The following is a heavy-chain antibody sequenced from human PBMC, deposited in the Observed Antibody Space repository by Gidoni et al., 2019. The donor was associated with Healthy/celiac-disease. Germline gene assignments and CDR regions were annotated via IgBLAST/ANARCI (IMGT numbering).Heavy chain of an antibody. V-gene: IGHV3-9*01. D-gene: IGHD6-6*01. J-gene: IGHJ4*02. CDR3: AKDVSGVYSSSAPFDY. CDR1: GFTFDGYA. CDR2: ISWNSGSI. Sequence: EVQLVASGGGLVQPGGSLRLSCAASGFTFDGYAMHWVRQAPGKGLEWVSGISWNSGSIGYADSVKGRFTISRDNAKNSLYLQMNSLRAEDTALYYCAKDVSGVYSSSAPFDYWGQGTLVTVSS.